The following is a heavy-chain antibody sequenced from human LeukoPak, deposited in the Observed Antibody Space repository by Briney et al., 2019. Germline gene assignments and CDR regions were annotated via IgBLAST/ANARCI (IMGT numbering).Heavy chain of an antibody. CDR2: IWYDGSNK. D-gene: IGHD6-13*01. CDR1: GFTFSSYG. V-gene: IGHV3-33*08. Sequence: GGSLRPSCAASGFTFSSYGMHWVRQAPGKGLEWVAVIWYDGSNKYYADSVKGRFTISRVNSKNTLYLQMNSLRAEDTAVYYCARAPPSIAAAGTYFDYWGQGTLVTVSS. CDR3: ARAPPSIAAAGTYFDY. J-gene: IGHJ4*02.